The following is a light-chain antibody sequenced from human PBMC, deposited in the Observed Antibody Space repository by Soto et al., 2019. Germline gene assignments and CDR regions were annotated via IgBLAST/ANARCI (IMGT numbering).Light chain of an antibody. CDR2: GAS. CDR3: QQYANSPRT. CDR1: QSVGKNF. Sequence: EIVLTQSPGTLSLSPGERATLSCRASQSVGKNFLAWYQQKPGQAPRFLIYGASSRATGIPDRLSGSGSGTDFTLTISRLEPEDFAVYYCQQYANSPRTFGQGTKVEIK. V-gene: IGKV3-20*01. J-gene: IGKJ1*01.